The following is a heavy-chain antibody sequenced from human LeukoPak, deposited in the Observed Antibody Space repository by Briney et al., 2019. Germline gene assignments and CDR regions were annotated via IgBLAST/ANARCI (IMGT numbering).Heavy chain of an antibody. V-gene: IGHV3-7*04. D-gene: IGHD3-16*01. CDR1: GFTFSTYW. CDR3: ARDQTGQAWVY. Sequence: GGSLRLSCAAPGFTFSTYWMSWVRQAPGKGLEWVANINQDGRETPSVDSVKGRFTVSRDNARNSLYLQMNSLRAEDTAVYYCARDQTGQAWVYWGQGTLVTVSS. CDR2: INQDGRET. J-gene: IGHJ4*02.